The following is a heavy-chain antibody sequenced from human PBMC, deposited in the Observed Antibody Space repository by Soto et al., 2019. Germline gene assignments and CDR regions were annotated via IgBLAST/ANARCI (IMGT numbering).Heavy chain of an antibody. CDR3: ARSASGRYDMDV. D-gene: IGHD3-10*01. Sequence: QVQLQESGPGLVKPSQTLSLTCTVSGGSISSGDYYWSWIRQPPGKDLEWIGYIYYTGSTYYNPSLKSRFTMSLDTSKNQFSLKLNSVTAADTAVYYCARSASGRYDMDVWGQGTTVTVSS. J-gene: IGHJ6*02. CDR2: IYYTGST. CDR1: GGSISSGDYY. V-gene: IGHV4-30-4*01.